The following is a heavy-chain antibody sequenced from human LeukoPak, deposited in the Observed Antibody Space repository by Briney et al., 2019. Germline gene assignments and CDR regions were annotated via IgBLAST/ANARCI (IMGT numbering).Heavy chain of an antibody. Sequence: ASVKVSCKASGYTFTSYAMHWVRQAPGQRLEWMGWINAGNGDTKYSQNFQGRVTITRDTSASTAYMELSSLRSEDTAVYYCARALYSSSSKHVSYYYYYGMDVWGQGTTVTVSS. V-gene: IGHV1-3*01. D-gene: IGHD6-6*01. CDR1: GYTFTSYA. J-gene: IGHJ6*02. CDR3: ARALYSSSSKHVSYYYYYGMDV. CDR2: INAGNGDT.